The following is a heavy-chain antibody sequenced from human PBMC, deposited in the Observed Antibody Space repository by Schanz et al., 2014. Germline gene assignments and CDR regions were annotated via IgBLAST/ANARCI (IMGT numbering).Heavy chain of an antibody. Sequence: EVQLVESGGGLVKPGGSLRLSCAASGFTFSTYYMNWVRQAPGKGLEWVSSISPSSSYIYYADSVKGRFTISRDNAKNLMYLHLNSLRAEDTAVYYCAREVGGSFGQHYWGQGALVTVSS. CDR1: GFTFSTYY. V-gene: IGHV3-21*02. CDR3: AREVGGSFGQHY. D-gene: IGHD1-26*01. CDR2: ISPSSSYI. J-gene: IGHJ4*02.